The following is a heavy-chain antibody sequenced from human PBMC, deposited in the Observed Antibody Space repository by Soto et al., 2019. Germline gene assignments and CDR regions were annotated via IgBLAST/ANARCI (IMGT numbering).Heavy chain of an antibody. CDR2: IYYSGST. CDR3: ARHNYGSGSTYIDY. V-gene: IGHV4-59*08. Sequence: SETLSLTCTVSGGSISSYYWSWIRQPPGKGLEWIGYIYYSGSTNYNPSLKSRVTISVDTSKNQFSLKLNSMTAADTAVYYCARHNYGSGSTYIDYWGHGTLVTVSP. CDR1: GGSISSYY. J-gene: IGHJ4*01. D-gene: IGHD3-10*01.